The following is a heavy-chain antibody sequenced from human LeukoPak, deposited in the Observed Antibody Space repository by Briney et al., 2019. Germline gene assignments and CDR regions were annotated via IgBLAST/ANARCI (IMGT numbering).Heavy chain of an antibody. Sequence: SETLSLTCTVSCGSISSYYWSWIRQPAGKGLEWIGRIYTSGSTNYNPSLKSRVTMSVDTSKSQFSLKLSSVTAADTAVYYCARDGYSSSWYKTDMYYFDYWGQGTLVTVSS. D-gene: IGHD6-13*01. CDR1: CGSISSYY. CDR3: ARDGYSSSWYKTDMYYFDY. CDR2: IYTSGST. J-gene: IGHJ4*02. V-gene: IGHV4-4*07.